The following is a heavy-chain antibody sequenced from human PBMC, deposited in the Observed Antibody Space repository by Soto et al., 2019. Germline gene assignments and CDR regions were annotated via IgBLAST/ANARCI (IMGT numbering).Heavy chain of an antibody. Sequence: GGSLRLSCTASGFTFGDYAMSWFRQAPGKGLEWVGFIRSKAYGGTTEYAASVKGGFTISRDDSKSIAYLQMNSLKTEDTAVYYCTRAQTPRYSSSFGYWGQGTLVTVSS. CDR1: GFTFGDYA. J-gene: IGHJ4*02. CDR3: TRAQTPRYSSSFGY. V-gene: IGHV3-49*03. D-gene: IGHD6-13*01. CDR2: IRSKAYGGTT.